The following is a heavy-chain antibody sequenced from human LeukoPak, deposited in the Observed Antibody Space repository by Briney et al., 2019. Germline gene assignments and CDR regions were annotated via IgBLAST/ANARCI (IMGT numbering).Heavy chain of an antibody. Sequence: EASVKVSCKASGYTFTGYYMHWVRQAPGQGLEWMGWINPNSGGTNYAQKFQGWVTMTRDTSISTAYMELSRLRSDDTAVYYCARDFTIFGVVNRLDYWGQGTLATVSS. CDR1: GYTFTGYY. CDR2: INPNSGGT. V-gene: IGHV1-2*04. CDR3: ARDFTIFGVVNRLDY. J-gene: IGHJ4*02. D-gene: IGHD3-3*01.